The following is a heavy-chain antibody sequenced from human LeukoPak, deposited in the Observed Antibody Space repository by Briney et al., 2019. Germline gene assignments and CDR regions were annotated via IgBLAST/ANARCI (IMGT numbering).Heavy chain of an antibody. CDR3: ARLVSCSTSCYFGS. D-gene: IGHD2-2*01. CDR1: GGSISSSSYY. Sequence: PSETLSFTCTVSGGSISSSSYYWAWIRQPPGKVLERYGSINYSRTTYYTPSVKSRVTIFVDTSKNQFSLNLSSVTAADMAVYYCARLVSCSTSCYFGSWGQGTLVTVSS. J-gene: IGHJ5*02. CDR2: INYSRTT. V-gene: IGHV4-39*01.